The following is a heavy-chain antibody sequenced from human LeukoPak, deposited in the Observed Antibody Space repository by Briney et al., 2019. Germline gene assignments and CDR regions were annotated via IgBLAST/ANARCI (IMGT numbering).Heavy chain of an antibody. CDR2: IKQDGSEK. Sequence: GGSLRLSCAASGFTFSSYWMSWVRQAPGKGLEWVANIKQDGSEKYYVDSVKGRFTISRDNAKNSLYLQRNSLRAEDTAVYYCARGSSSSWYYFDYWGQGTLVTVSS. CDR3: ARGSSSSWYYFDY. D-gene: IGHD6-13*01. J-gene: IGHJ4*02. CDR1: GFTFSSYW. V-gene: IGHV3-7*01.